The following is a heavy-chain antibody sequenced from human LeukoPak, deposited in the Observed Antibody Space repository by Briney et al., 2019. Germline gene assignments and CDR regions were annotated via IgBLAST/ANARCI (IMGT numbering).Heavy chain of an antibody. CDR2: ISYDGSNK. CDR3: ARDRIGQYYYDSSGYLNY. V-gene: IGHV3-30-3*01. Sequence: GGSLRLSCAASGFTFSSCVMHWVRQAPGKGLEWVAVISYDGSNKYYADSVKGRFTVSRDNSKNTLHLQMNTLRAEDTAVYYCARDRIGQYYYDSSGYLNYWGQGTLVTVSS. CDR1: GFTFSSCV. J-gene: IGHJ4*02. D-gene: IGHD3-22*01.